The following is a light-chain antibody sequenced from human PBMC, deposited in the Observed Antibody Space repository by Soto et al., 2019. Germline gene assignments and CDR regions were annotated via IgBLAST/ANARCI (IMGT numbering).Light chain of an antibody. Sequence: DIQMTQSPSAMSASVGDRVTITCRASQAISNYLAWFQQKPGKVPKRLIFKASTLETGVPSRFSGSGSETEFTLTISSLQPDDSATYYCQPYNSYSRTFGHGTKVEIK. CDR1: QAISNY. V-gene: IGKV1-17*03. CDR2: KAS. CDR3: QPYNSYSRT. J-gene: IGKJ1*01.